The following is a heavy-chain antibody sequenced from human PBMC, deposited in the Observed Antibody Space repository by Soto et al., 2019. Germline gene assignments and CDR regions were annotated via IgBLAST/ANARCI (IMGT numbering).Heavy chain of an antibody. J-gene: IGHJ5*02. CDR1: GGSFSGYY. V-gene: IGHV4-34*01. D-gene: IGHD6-19*01. CDR2: INHSGST. Sequence: QVQLQQWGAGLLKPSETLSLTCAVYGGSFSGYYWSWIRQPPGKGLEWIGEINHSGSTNYNPSLKSRVTISVDPSKNQFSLKLSSVTAADTAVYYCARSRRAVAQKNWFDPWGQGTLVTVSS. CDR3: ARSRRAVAQKNWFDP.